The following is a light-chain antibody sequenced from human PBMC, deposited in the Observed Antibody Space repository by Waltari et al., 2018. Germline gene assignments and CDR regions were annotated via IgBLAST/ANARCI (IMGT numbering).Light chain of an antibody. Sequence: QSALTQPRSVSGSPGQSVTISCTGSSSDVGGYNAVSWYQQFPGKGPKVLIYDVSKGRSGLPDRFSVSKSGNTASLTISGLRAEDEAAYYCCSYAGTYTFFVFGSGTEVTVL. V-gene: IGLV2-11*01. CDR3: CSYAGTYTFFV. CDR1: SSDVGGYNA. J-gene: IGLJ1*01. CDR2: DVS.